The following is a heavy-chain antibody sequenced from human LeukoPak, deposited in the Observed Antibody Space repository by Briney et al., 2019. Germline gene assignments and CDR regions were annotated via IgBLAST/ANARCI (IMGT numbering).Heavy chain of an antibody. CDR2: IKQDGSDK. J-gene: IGHJ3*02. CDR1: GFTFSYYW. CDR3: TRDLTNWNDATFDI. V-gene: IGHV3-7*01. D-gene: IGHD1-1*01. Sequence: GGSLRLSCAASGFTFSYYWMSWVRQAPGKGLEWVANIKQDGSDKYYVDSVKGRFTISRDNAKNSLYLQMNSLSAEDTAMYYCTRDLTNWNDATFDIWGQGTMVIVSS.